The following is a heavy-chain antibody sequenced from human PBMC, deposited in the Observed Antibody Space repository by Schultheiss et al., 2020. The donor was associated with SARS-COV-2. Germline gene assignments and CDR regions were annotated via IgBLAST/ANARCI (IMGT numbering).Heavy chain of an antibody. CDR1: GFTFSSYA. D-gene: IGHD6-13*01. J-gene: IGHJ4*02. CDR2: ISYDGSNK. Sequence: GGSLRLSCAASGFTFSSYAMHWVRQAPGKGLEWVAVISYDGSNKYYADSVKGRFTISRDNSKNTLYLQMNSLRAEDTAVYYCARQGSYSSSYTVDYWGQGTLVTVSS. CDR3: ARQGSYSSSYTVDY. V-gene: IGHV3-30*04.